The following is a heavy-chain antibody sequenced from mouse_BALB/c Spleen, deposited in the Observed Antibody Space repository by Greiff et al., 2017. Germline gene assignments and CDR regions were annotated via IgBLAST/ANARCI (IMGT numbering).Heavy chain of an antibody. CDR2: INPSTGYT. Sequence: QVQLKQSGPELAKPGASVKMSCKASGYTFTSYCMHWVKQRPGQGLEWIGYINPSTGYTEYNQKFKDKATLTADKSSSTAYMQLSSLTSEDSAVYYCARCGGVTAARAMDYWGQGTSVTVSA. CDR3: ARCGGVTAARAMDY. V-gene: IGHV1-7*01. J-gene: IGHJ4*01. CDR1: GYTFTSYC. D-gene: IGHD1-2*01.